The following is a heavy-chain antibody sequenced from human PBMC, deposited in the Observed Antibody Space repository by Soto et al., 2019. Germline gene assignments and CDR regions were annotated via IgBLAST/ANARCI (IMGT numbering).Heavy chain of an antibody. J-gene: IGHJ5*02. Sequence: SETLSLTCTVSGGSISNYYWSWIRQPPGKGLEWIGYIYYSGSTNYNPSLKSRVTISVDTSKNQFSLKLSSVTAADTAVYYCARTDYSDSSGYYYGWFAPWGQGTLVTVSS. D-gene: IGHD3-22*01. CDR1: GGSISNYY. CDR3: ARTDYSDSSGYYYGWFAP. CDR2: IYYSGST. V-gene: IGHV4-59*01.